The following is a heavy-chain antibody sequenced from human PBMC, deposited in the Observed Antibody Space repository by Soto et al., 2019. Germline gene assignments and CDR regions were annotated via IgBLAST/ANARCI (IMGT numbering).Heavy chain of an antibody. CDR2: INSDGSST. CDR1: GFTFSSYW. CDR3: ARWWVAARPFDDYYYYHMDV. V-gene: IGHV3-74*01. Sequence: PGGSLRLSCAASGFTFSSYWMHWVRQAPGKGLVWVSRINSDGSSTSYADSVKGRFTISRDNAKNTLYLQMNSLRAEDTAVYYCARWWVAARPFDDYYYYHMDVWGKGTTVTVSS. J-gene: IGHJ6*03. D-gene: IGHD6-6*01.